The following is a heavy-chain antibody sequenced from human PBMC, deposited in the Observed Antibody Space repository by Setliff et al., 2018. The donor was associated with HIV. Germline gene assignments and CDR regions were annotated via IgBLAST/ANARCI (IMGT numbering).Heavy chain of an antibody. CDR3: ARETIRSGHPSEAGFDF. CDR1: GGSISSYY. Sequence: SETLSLTCTVSGGSISSYYWSWIRQPAGKGLEWIGRIYTSGSTNYNPSLKSRVTMSVDTSKNQFSLKLSSVTAADTAVYYCARETIRSGHPSEAGFDFWGQGALVTVSS. CDR2: IYTSGST. V-gene: IGHV4-4*07. D-gene: IGHD6-19*01. J-gene: IGHJ4*02.